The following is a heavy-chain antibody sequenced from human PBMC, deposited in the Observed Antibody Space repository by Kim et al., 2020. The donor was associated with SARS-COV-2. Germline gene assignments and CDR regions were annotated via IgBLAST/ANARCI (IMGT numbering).Heavy chain of an antibody. CDR3: AKSFSTTYFDH. V-gene: IGHV3-23*01. CDR2: TSGTAGST. Sequence: GGSLRLSCAASGFTFANFAMNWVRQAPGKGLEWVSSTSGTAGSTYYADSVKGRFTISTDTSKNKLYLQMNSLSAEDTAIYYCAKSFSTTYFDHWGQGTLV. D-gene: IGHD3-3*02. J-gene: IGHJ4*02. CDR1: GFTFANFA.